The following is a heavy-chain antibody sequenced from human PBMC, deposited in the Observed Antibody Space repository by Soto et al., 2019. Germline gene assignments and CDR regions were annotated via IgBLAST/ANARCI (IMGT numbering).Heavy chain of an antibody. CDR2: IYYSGST. V-gene: IGHV4-59*01. CDR1: GGSISSYY. D-gene: IGHD2-8*01. CDR3: ARAHTMLTRYYFDY. J-gene: IGHJ4*02. Sequence: SETLSLTCTVSGGSISSYYWSWIRQPPGKGLEWIGYIYYSGSTNYNPSLKSRVTMTRDTSISTAYMELSRLRSDDTAVYYSARAHTMLTRYYFDYWGQGTLVTVSS.